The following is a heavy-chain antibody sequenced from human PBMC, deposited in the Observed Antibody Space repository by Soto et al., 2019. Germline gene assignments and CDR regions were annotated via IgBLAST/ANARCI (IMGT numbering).Heavy chain of an antibody. J-gene: IGHJ6*02. CDR2: ISYDGSNK. CDR1: GFTFSSYG. Sequence: PGGSLRLSCAASGFTFSSYGMHWVRQAPGKGLEWVAVISYDGSNKYYADSVKGRFTISRDNSKNTLYLQMNSLRAEDTAVYYCAKDEYSSSWYAYYYYYGMDVWGQGTTVTVSS. V-gene: IGHV3-30*18. CDR3: AKDEYSSSWYAYYYYYGMDV. D-gene: IGHD6-13*01.